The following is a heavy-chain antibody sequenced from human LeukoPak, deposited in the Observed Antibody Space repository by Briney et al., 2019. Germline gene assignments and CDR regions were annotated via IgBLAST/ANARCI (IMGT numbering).Heavy chain of an antibody. J-gene: IGHJ4*01. CDR2: INPDGDNI. CDR3: ATSRVFDY. Sequence: PGGSLRLSCQASGFTLSDYFINWIRQAPGKGLEWLSFINPDGDNIYYADSVKGRFTISRDNAKNILYLEMTSLRMEDAGLYYCATSRVFDYWGHGTLVSVSA. D-gene: IGHD6-6*01. CDR1: GFTLSDYF. V-gene: IGHV3-11*04.